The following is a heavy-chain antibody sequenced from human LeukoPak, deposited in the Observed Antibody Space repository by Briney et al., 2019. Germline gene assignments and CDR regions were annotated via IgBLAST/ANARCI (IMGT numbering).Heavy chain of an antibody. Sequence: GSLRLSCAASGFIFSGSDMSWVRQAPGKGLEWVSSISSSSSYIYYADSLKGRFTISRDNAKNSLYLQVISLRAEDTAVYYCARENNGAFDYWGQGTLVTVSS. CDR3: ARENNGAFDY. J-gene: IGHJ4*02. V-gene: IGHV3-21*01. D-gene: IGHD1/OR15-1a*01. CDR2: ISSSSSYI. CDR1: GFIFSGSD.